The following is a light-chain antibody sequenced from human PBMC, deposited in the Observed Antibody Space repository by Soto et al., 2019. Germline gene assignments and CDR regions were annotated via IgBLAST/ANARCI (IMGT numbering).Light chain of an antibody. J-gene: IGLJ1*01. CDR2: EVT. Sequence: QSVLTQPASVSGSPGQSITISCTGTSSDVGGYNYVSWYQQHPGKAPKLMIYEVTNRPSGVSNRFSGSKSGNTASLTISGLQAEDADYYYCTSYTSSIFYVFGTGTKVTVL. V-gene: IGLV2-14*01. CDR3: TSYTSSIFYV. CDR1: SSDVGGYNY.